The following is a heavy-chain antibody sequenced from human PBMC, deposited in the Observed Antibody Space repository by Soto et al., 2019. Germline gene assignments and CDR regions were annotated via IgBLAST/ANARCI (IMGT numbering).Heavy chain of an antibody. Sequence: VGSLRLSCSVSGLTARDNYMNWVRQTPGKGLEWVSVIYSGGSADYAASVKGRFTISRDDSKNMLFLQMDSLRVEDTAVYYCARLNMSSCFRCYYGMDVWGHGTSVTVSS. J-gene: IGHJ6*02. CDR2: IYSGGSA. V-gene: IGHV3-53*01. D-gene: IGHD2-21*01. CDR1: GLTARDNY. CDR3: ARLNMSSCFRCYYGMDV.